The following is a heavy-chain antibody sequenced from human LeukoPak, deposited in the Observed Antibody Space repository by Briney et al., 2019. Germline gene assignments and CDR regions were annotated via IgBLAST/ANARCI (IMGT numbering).Heavy chain of an antibody. V-gene: IGHV4-34*01. Sequence: SETLSLTCAVYGGSFSGYYWSWIRQPPGKGLEWTGEINHSGSTNYNPSLKSRATISVDTSKNQFSLKLSSVTAADTAVYYCARDGIAAHWFDPWGQGTLVTVSS. D-gene: IGHD6-13*01. CDR3: ARDGIAAHWFDP. J-gene: IGHJ5*02. CDR1: GGSFSGYY. CDR2: INHSGST.